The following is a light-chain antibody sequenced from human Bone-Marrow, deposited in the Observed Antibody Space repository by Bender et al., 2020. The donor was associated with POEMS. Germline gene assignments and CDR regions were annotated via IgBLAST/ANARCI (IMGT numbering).Light chain of an antibody. CDR1: GDDVRGYDY. V-gene: IGLV2-11*01. CDR2: DVH. Sequence: QSALTQPRSVSASPGQSVTISCTGTGDDVRGYDYVSWYQQHPGKAPKLIIFDVHKRPSGVPPRFSASKAGVTASLTSSGLQTEDEADYFCCSDAGTYTYVVGSGTTVTV. J-gene: IGLJ6*01. CDR3: CSDAGTYTYV.